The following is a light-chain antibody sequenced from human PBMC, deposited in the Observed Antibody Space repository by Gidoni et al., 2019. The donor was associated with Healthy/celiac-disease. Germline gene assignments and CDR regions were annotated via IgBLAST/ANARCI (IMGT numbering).Light chain of an antibody. CDR2: QDS. V-gene: IGLV3-1*01. CDR1: KLGDKY. J-gene: IGLJ2*01. CDR3: QAWDSSTAYVV. Sequence: SYALTQPPSVPVSPGQTASITCSGDKLGDKYACWYQQKPGQSPVLVIYQDSKRPSGIPERFSGSNSGNTATLTISGTQAMDEADYYCQAWDSSTAYVVFGGGTKLTVL.